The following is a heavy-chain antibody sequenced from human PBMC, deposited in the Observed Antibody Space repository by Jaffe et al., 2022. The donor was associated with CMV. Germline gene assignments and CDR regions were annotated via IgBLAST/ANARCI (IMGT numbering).Heavy chain of an antibody. Sequence: QVQLQESGPGLVKPSETLSLTCTVSGGSISSYYWSWIRQPPGKGLEWIGYIYYSGSTNYNPSLKSRVTISVDTSKNQFSLKLSSVTAADTAVYYCARGITIFGVASYYYYYYMDVWGKGTTVTVSS. V-gene: IGHV4-59*01. CDR1: GGSISSYY. J-gene: IGHJ6*03. D-gene: IGHD3-3*01. CDR3: ARGITIFGVASYYYYYYMDV. CDR2: IYYSGST.